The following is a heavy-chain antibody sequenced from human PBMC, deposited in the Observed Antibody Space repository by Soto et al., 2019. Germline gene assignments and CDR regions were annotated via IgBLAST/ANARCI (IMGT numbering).Heavy chain of an antibody. CDR3: ARESLGAKGAEH. V-gene: IGHV1-69*17. Sequence: QVQLVQSGAEVKRPGSSVKVSCESSGDTFNSYVISWVRQAPGQGLEWMGGIIPIIGVTHYAQKFQGRVTISALSSTGTAYMELTHLGFEDTALYYCARESLGAKGAEHWCQGTLVTVSP. J-gene: IGHJ4*02. CDR1: GDTFNSYV. D-gene: IGHD3-16*01. CDR2: IIPIIGVT.